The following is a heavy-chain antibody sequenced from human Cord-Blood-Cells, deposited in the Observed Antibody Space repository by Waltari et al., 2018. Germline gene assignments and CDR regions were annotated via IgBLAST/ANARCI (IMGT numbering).Heavy chain of an antibody. CDR1: GYTFTSYD. CDR2: MNPNSGNT. D-gene: IGHD1-7*01. J-gene: IGHJ3*02. CDR3: AGKYNWNYGDAFDI. Sequence: QVQLVQSGAEVKKPGASVKVSCKASGYTFTSYDINWVRQATGQGLEWMGWMNPNSGNTGYAQKFQSRVTITRNTSISTAYMELSSLRSEDTAVYYCAGKYNWNYGDAFDIWGQGTMVTVSS. V-gene: IGHV1-8*03.